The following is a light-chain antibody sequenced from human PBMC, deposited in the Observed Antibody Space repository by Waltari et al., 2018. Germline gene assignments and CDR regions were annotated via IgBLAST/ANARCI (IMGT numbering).Light chain of an antibody. J-gene: IGLJ3*02. V-gene: IGLV3-21*02. CDR2: DDG. Sequence: HILTQPPSVSVAPGQTATITCGGTNIGSASVHWYQQKPGQAPVRVVSDDGARPSGIPERFFDSKSGNTSTLTLIRVEAGDEADFYCQLWDSSIDQWVFGGVTKLTVL. CDR1: NIGSAS. CDR3: QLWDSSIDQWV.